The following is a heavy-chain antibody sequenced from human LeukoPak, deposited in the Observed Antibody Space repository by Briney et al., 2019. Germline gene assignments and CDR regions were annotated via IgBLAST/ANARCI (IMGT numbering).Heavy chain of an antibody. J-gene: IGHJ1*01. CDR1: GYSFPSNW. V-gene: IGHV5-51*01. Sequence: GESLHISCKGSGYSFPSNWIGWVRQMPGKGLEWMGIIYPGDSDTRYSPSFQGQVTISADKSISTAYLHWSSLKASDTAIYYCATYAGSSSKYFQNWGQGTLDSVSS. CDR2: IYPGDSDT. D-gene: IGHD3-10*01. CDR3: ATYAGSSSKYFQN.